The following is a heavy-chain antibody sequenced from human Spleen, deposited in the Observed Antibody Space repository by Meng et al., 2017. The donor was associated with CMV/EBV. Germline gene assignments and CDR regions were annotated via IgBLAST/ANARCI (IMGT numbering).Heavy chain of an antibody. CDR1: GGTFSVSGYA. Sequence: SVKVSCKASGGTFSVSGYAISWVRQAPGQGLEWMGRVIPTFGVTNYTQKFQGRVTMTTDTSTSTAYMELRSLRSDDTAVYYCARALTAITRDYWGQGTLVTVSS. V-gene: IGHV1-69*04. CDR3: ARALTAITRDY. CDR2: VIPTFGVT. J-gene: IGHJ4*02. D-gene: IGHD2-2*02.